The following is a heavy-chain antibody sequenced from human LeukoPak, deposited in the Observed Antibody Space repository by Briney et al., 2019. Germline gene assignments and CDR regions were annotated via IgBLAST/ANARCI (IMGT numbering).Heavy chain of an antibody. J-gene: IGHJ5*02. CDR1: GFTFSSYG. CDR3: ARDGLYSSSRGGWFDP. D-gene: IGHD6-13*01. V-gene: IGHV3-33*01. Sequence: GGSLRLSCAASGFTFSSYGMHWVRQAPGKGLEWVAVIWYDGSNKYYADSVKGRFTISRDNSKNTLYLQMNSLRAEDTAVYYCARDGLYSSSRGGWFDPWGQGTLVTVSS. CDR2: IWYDGSNK.